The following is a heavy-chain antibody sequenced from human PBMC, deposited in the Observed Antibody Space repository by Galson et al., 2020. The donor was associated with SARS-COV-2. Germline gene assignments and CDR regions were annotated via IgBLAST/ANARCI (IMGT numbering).Heavy chain of an antibody. Sequence: GESLKISCKGSGYSFTSYWIGWVRQMPGKGLEWMGIIYPGDSDTRYSPSFQGQVTISADKSISTAYLQWSSLKASDTAMYYCARRNYDFWRSYFTDGNYYYCYMDVWGKGTTVTVSS. D-gene: IGHD3-3*01. J-gene: IGHJ6*03. CDR1: GYSFTSYW. CDR2: IYPGDSDT. V-gene: IGHV5-51*01. CDR3: ARRNYDFWRSYFTDGNYYYCYMDV.